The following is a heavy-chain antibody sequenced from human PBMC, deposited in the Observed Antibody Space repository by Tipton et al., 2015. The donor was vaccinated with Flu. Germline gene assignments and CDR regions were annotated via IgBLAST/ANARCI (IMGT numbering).Heavy chain of an antibody. Sequence: TLSLTCAVSGYSISSGYYWGWIRQPPGKGLEWIGSIYHSGSTYYNPSLKSRVTISVDTSKNQFSLKLSSVTAADTAVHYCARDLAHVAAAGFDYWGQGTLVTVSS. D-gene: IGHD6-13*01. CDR1: GYSISSGYY. J-gene: IGHJ4*02. V-gene: IGHV4-38-2*02. CDR3: ARDLAHVAAAGFDY. CDR2: IYHSGST.